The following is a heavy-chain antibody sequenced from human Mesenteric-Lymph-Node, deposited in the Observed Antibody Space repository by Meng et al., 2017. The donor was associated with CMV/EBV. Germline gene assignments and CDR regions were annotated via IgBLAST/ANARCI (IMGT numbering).Heavy chain of an antibody. D-gene: IGHD1-20*01. Sequence: GGSLRLSCAGSGFSFNSYAMSWVRQAPGKGLEWVSSISGRSGSSDNTNYADSVKGRFTISRDYSKKTVYLEMNSLRAEDTAVYYCARDQSITGLPGCFDYWGQGTLVTVSS. J-gene: IGHJ4*02. V-gene: IGHV3-23*01. CDR3: ARDQSITGLPGCFDY. CDR2: ISGRSGSSDNT. CDR1: GFSFNSYA.